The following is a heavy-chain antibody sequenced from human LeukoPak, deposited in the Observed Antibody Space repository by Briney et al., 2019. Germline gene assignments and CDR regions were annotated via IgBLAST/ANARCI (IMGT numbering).Heavy chain of an antibody. Sequence: PGGSLRLSCAASGFTFSDYYMSWIRQAPGKGLEWVSYISSSGSTIYYADSVKGRFTISRDNAKNSLYLQMNSLRAEDTAVYYCARVGYYDILTGRPPSVYYYYMDVWGKGTTVTVSS. CDR1: GFTFSDYY. V-gene: IGHV3-11*04. J-gene: IGHJ6*03. CDR2: ISSSGSTI. D-gene: IGHD3-9*01. CDR3: ARVGYYDILTGRPPSVYYYYMDV.